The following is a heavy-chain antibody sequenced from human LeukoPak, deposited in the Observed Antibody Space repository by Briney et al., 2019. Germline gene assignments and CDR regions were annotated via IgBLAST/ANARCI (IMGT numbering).Heavy chain of an antibody. CDR3: ARDPSEDCSGGSCYQTNWFDP. V-gene: IGHV1-3*01. Sequence: GASVKVSCKASGYTFTSYAMHWVRQAPGQRLEWMGWINAGNGNTKYSQKFQGRVTITADESTSTAYMELSSLRSEDTAVYYCARDPSEDCSGGSCYQTNWFDPWGQGTLVTVSS. D-gene: IGHD2-15*01. CDR2: INAGNGNT. J-gene: IGHJ5*02. CDR1: GYTFTSYA.